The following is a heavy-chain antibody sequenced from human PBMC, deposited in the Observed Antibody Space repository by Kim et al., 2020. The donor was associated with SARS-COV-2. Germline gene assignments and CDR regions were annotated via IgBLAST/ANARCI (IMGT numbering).Heavy chain of an antibody. V-gene: IGHV3-7*01. CDR3: ARRGYCSSTSCYQDFWSGYPYAGDYYMDV. D-gene: IGHD2-2*01. Sequence: GGSLRLSCAASGFTFSSYWMSWVRQAPGKGLEWVANIKQDGSEKYYVDSVKGRFTISRDNAKNSLYLQMNSLRAEDTAVYYCARRGYCSSTSCYQDFWSGYPYAGDYYMDVWGKGTTVTVSS. J-gene: IGHJ6*03. CDR2: IKQDGSEK. CDR1: GFTFSSYW.